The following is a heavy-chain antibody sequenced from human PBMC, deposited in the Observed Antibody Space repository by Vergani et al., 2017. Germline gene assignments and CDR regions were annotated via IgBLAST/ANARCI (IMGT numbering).Heavy chain of an antibody. V-gene: IGHV4-34*01. CDR1: GGSFSGYY. J-gene: IGHJ6*03. Sequence: QVQLQQWGAGLLKPSETLSLTCAVYGGSFSGYYWSWIRQPPGKGLEWIGEINHSGSTYYNPSLKSRVTISVDTSKNQFSLKLSSVTAADTAVYYCARVQELYDFWSGYRVRYYYYMDVWGKGTTVTVSS. CDR2: INHSGST. CDR3: ARVQELYDFWSGYRVRYYYYMDV. D-gene: IGHD3-3*01.